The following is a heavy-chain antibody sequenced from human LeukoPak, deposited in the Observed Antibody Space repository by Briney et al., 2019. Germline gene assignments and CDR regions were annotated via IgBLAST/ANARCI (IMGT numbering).Heavy chain of an antibody. D-gene: IGHD2-2*02. CDR2: IYSGGST. V-gene: IGHV3-53*05. CDR1: GFTVSTNY. CDR3: ATVPRSSCCYTFDS. Sequence: GGSLRLSCAASGFTVSTNYMSWVRQAPGKGLEWVSVIYSGGSTYYADSVKGRFTISRDNSKNAFYLQMNSLRIEDTAVYYCATVPRSSCCYTFDSWGQGTLVTVSS. J-gene: IGHJ4*02.